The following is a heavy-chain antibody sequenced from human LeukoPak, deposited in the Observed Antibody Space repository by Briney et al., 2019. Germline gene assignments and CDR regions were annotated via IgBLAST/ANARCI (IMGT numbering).Heavy chain of an antibody. D-gene: IGHD3-16*01. CDR1: GGSISSSSW. V-gene: IGHV4-4*02. J-gene: IGHJ4*02. CDR3: ARGAVMITFGGVMDALDY. Sequence: SETLSLTCAVSGGSISSSSWWSWVRQPPGKGLEWIGEIYHSGSTNYNPSLKSRVTISVDKSKNQFSLKLSSVTAADTAVYYCARGAVMITFGGVMDALDYWGQGTLVTVSS. CDR2: IYHSGST.